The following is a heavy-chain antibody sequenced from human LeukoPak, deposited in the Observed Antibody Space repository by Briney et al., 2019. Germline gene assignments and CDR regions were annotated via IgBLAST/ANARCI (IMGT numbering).Heavy chain of an antibody. CDR3: ARLRTVAAAGIIWFDP. D-gene: IGHD6-13*01. CDR1: GGSISSSSYY. J-gene: IGHJ5*02. CDR2: IYYSGGT. Sequence: SETLSLTCTVSGGSISSSSYYWGWIRQPPGKGLEWIGSIYYSGGTYYNPSLKSRVTISVDTSKNQFSLKLSSVTAADTAVYYCARLRTVAAAGIIWFDPWGQGTLVTVSS. V-gene: IGHV4-39*01.